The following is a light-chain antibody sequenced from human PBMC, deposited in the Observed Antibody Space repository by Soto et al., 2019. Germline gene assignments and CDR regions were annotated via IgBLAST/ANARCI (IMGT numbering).Light chain of an antibody. CDR1: QSVSSNY. Sequence: EIVLTQSPGTLSLSPGERATLSCRASQSVSSNYLAWYQQKLGQAPRLLIYGASSRATGIPDRFSGSGSGTDFTLTISRLEPEDFAVYYCQQYGRPFPFGPGTKVDIK. CDR2: GAS. CDR3: QQYGRPFP. V-gene: IGKV3-20*01. J-gene: IGKJ3*01.